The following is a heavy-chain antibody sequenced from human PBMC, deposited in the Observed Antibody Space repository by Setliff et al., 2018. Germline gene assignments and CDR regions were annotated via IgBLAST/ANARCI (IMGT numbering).Heavy chain of an antibody. CDR3: ARGGTFRYFDY. CDR2: VYYSGAA. D-gene: IGHD5-12*01. Sequence: KTSETLSLTCTVSGGSFSTYYWSWIRQAPGKGLEWIGHVYYSGAANYNPSLKSRVTVSVDTSKNQFSLRLISVTAADTAVYYCARGGTFRYFDYWGQGTPVTV. V-gene: IGHV4-59*01. CDR1: GGSFSTYY. J-gene: IGHJ4*02.